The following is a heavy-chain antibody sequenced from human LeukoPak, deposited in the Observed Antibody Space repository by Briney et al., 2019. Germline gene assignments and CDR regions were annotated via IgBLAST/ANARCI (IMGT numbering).Heavy chain of an antibody. V-gene: IGHV5-51*01. Sequence: GESLKISCKGSGYSFTSYWIGWVRQMPGKGLEWMGIIYPGDSDTRYSPSFQGQVTISADKSISTAYLQWSSLKASGTAMYYCARLGGSGSYTAYYFDYWGQGTLVTVSS. D-gene: IGHD3-10*01. J-gene: IGHJ4*02. CDR2: IYPGDSDT. CDR3: ARLGGSGSYTAYYFDY. CDR1: GYSFTSYW.